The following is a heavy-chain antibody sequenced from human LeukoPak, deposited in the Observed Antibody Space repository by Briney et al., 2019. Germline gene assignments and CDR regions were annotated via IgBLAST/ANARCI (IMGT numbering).Heavy chain of an antibody. D-gene: IGHD4-17*01. Sequence: SETLSLTCTVSGGSISSYYWSWIRQPPGKELEGIGYIYYSGSTNYNPSLKSRVTISVDTSKNQFSLKLSSVTAADTAVYYCARDRLVTTGYYYYYMDVWGKGTTVTVSS. J-gene: IGHJ6*03. CDR3: ARDRLVTTGYYYYYMDV. V-gene: IGHV4-59*01. CDR2: IYYSGST. CDR1: GGSISSYY.